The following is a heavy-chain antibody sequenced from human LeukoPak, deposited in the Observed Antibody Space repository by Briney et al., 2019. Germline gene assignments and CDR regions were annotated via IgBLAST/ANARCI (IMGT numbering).Heavy chain of an antibody. CDR2: INHSGST. CDR3: ARVPGELWFGYYYGMDV. D-gene: IGHD3-10*01. CDR1: GGSISSYY. Sequence: PSETLSLTCTVSGGSISSYYWSWIRQPPGKGLEWIGEINHSGSTNYNPSLKSRVAISVDTSKNQFSLKLSSVTAADTAVYYCARVPGELWFGYYYGMDVWGQGTTVTVSS. V-gene: IGHV4-34*01. J-gene: IGHJ6*02.